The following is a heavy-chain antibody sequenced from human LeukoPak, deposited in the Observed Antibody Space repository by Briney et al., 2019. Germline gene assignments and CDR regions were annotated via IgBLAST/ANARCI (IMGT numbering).Heavy chain of an antibody. CDR3: ARDFYASGFYFWFDP. CDR1: GASISSYY. V-gene: IGHV4-59*12. CDR2: IYYSGST. D-gene: IGHD2/OR15-2a*01. J-gene: IGHJ5*02. Sequence: SETLSLTCAVSGASISSYYWSWIRQPPGKGLEWIGYIYYSGSTNYNPSLKGRVTMSVDTSKNYFSLRLSSVTAADTAVYYCARDFYASGFYFWFDPWGQGILVTVSS.